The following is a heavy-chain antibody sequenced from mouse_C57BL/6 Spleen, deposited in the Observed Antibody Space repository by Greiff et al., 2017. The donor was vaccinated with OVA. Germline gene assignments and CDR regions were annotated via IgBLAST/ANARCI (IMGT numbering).Heavy chain of an antibody. CDR1: GFTFSSYA. J-gene: IGHJ1*03. CDR3: ARDGGSNYDWYVDV. D-gene: IGHD2-5*01. V-gene: IGHV5-4*01. Sequence: EVQRVESGGGLVKPGGSLKLSCAASGFTFSSYAMSWVRQTPEKRLEWVATISDGGSYTYYPDNVKGRFTISRDNAKNNLYLQMSHLKTEDTAMYYCARDGGSNYDWYVDVWGTGTTVTVSS. CDR2: ISDGGSYT.